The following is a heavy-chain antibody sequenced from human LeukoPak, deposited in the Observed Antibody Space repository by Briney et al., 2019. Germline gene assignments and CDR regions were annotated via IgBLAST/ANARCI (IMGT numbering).Heavy chain of an antibody. D-gene: IGHD2-15*01. CDR3: AKPEGEVVTPYDAFDI. CDR1: GFTFSSYA. J-gene: IGHJ3*02. Sequence: PGGSLRLSCAASGFTFSSYAMSWVRQAPGKGLEWVSAISGSGGSTYYADSVKGRFTISRDNSKNTLYLQMNSLRAEDTAVYYCAKPEGEVVTPYDAFDIWSQGTMVTVSS. CDR2: ISGSGGST. V-gene: IGHV3-23*01.